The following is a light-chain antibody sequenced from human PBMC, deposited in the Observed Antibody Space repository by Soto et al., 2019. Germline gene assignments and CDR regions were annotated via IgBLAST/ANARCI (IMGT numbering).Light chain of an antibody. CDR3: SSYTGSNNLVI. Sequence: QSALTQPASVSGSPGQSITISCTGTSSDFGGYNYVSWYQQHPGKAPKLMIYEVSNRPSGVSNRFSGSKSGNTASLTISGLQAEDEADYYCSSYTGSNNLVIFGGGTKVTVL. V-gene: IGLV2-14*01. CDR1: SSDFGGYNY. J-gene: IGLJ2*01. CDR2: EVS.